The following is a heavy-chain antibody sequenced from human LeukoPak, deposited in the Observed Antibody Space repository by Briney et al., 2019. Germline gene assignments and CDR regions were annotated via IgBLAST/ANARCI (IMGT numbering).Heavy chain of an antibody. CDR3: ARVIYFDWPRHDY. J-gene: IGHJ4*02. Sequence: PGGSLRLSCAASGFTFSNSGMSWVRQAPGKGLEWVANIKQDGSEKYYVDSVKGRFTISRDNAKNSLYLQMNSLRAEDTAVYYCARVIYFDWPRHDYWGQGTLVTVSS. CDR2: IKQDGSEK. V-gene: IGHV3-7*05. CDR1: GFTFSNSG. D-gene: IGHD3-9*01.